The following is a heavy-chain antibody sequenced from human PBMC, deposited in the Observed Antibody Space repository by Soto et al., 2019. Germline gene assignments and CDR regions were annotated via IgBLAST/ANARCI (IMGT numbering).Heavy chain of an antibody. CDR2: IDNAGGTI. CDR3: ARVEFGYHSHLGS. J-gene: IGHJ4*02. CDR1: GFAFGDYS. Sequence: QVHLVESGGSLTKPGGSLRLSCVGSGFAFGDYSMNWIRQSPGKGLEWLSYIDNAGGTISYADSVRGRFTVSRDNDNHSLFLQLTALRAEDSAMYFCARVEFGYHSHLGSSGRGARVNVSS. V-gene: IGHV3-11*01. D-gene: IGHD6-25*01.